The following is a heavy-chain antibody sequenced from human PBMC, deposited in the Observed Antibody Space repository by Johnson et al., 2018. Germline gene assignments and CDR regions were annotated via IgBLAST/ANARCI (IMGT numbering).Heavy chain of an antibody. D-gene: IGHD6-13*01. V-gene: IGHV4-34*01. Sequence: QVQLQQWGAGLLKPSETLSLICAVSGGSFSDYYWSWIRQSPGKGLEWIGEIDHSGSTNHNPSLKSRVTISVDTSKNQCSLKLTSVTAADTAVYYCARGWYPRGYWGQGTLVTVS. J-gene: IGHJ1*01. CDR1: GGSFSDYY. CDR3: ARGWYPRGY. CDR2: IDHSGST.